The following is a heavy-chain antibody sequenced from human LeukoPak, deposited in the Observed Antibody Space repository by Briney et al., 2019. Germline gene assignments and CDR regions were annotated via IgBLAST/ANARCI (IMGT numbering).Heavy chain of an antibody. Sequence: SGTLSLTCAVSGGSISSSNWWSWVRQPPVKGLEWIGEIYHSGSTNYNPSLKSRVTISVDKSKNQFSLKLSSVTAADTAVYYCARDLTMVRGVILYWGQGTLVTVSS. CDR1: GGSISSSNW. CDR3: ARDLTMVRGVILY. V-gene: IGHV4-4*02. J-gene: IGHJ4*02. CDR2: IYHSGST. D-gene: IGHD3-10*01.